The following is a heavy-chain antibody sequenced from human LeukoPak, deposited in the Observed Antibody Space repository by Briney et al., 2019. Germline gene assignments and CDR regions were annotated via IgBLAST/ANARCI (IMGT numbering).Heavy chain of an antibody. CDR2: INPNSGGT. J-gene: IGHJ5*02. D-gene: IGHD2-2*01. Sequence: ASVKVSCKASGYTFTGYYMHWVRQAPGQGLEWMGWINPNSGGTNYAQKFQGRVTMTRDTSISTAYMEPSRLRSDDTAVYYCARVKVDQLLSPRGYWFDPWGQGTLVTVSS. CDR3: ARVKVDQLLSPRGYWFDP. CDR1: GYTFTGYY. V-gene: IGHV1-2*02.